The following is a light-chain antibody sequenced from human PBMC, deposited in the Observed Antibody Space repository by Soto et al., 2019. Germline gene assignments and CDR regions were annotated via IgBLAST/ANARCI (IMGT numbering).Light chain of an antibody. V-gene: IGKV3-15*01. CDR1: QSISSS. CDR2: GVS. Sequence: EVVMTQSPATLSVSPGESATLSCRASQSISSSKLAWYQQNPGQAPRPLLFGVSNRATGIPARFSGSGSGTEFSLTISSLQSEDFAVYYCQQYSQWPLTFGGGTKVDIK. CDR3: QQYSQWPLT. J-gene: IGKJ4*01.